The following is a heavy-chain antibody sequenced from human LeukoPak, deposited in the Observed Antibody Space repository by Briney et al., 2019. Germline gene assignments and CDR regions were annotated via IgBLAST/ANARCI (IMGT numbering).Heavy chain of an antibody. V-gene: IGHV1-18*04. J-gene: IGHJ6*02. CDR2: ISAYNGNT. D-gene: IGHD2-21*02. CDR1: GYTFTGYY. Sequence: GASVKVSCKASGYTFTGYYMHWVRQAPGQGLEWMGWISAYNGNTNYAQKLQGRVTMTTDTSTSTAYMELRSLRSDDTAVYYCAREMVTRRYYYYYGMDVWGQGTTVTVSS. CDR3: AREMVTRRYYYYYGMDV.